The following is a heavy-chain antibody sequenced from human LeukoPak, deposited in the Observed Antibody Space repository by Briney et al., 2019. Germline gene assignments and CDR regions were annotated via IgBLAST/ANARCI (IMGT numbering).Heavy chain of an antibody. CDR1: GGTFSSYA. CDR2: IIPIFGTA. V-gene: IGHV1-69*05. CDR3: ARDPYSSSWNYNWFDP. Sequence: SVKVSCKASGGTFSSYAISWVRQAPGQGLEWMGGIIPIFGTANYAQKFQGRVTITTDESTSTAYMELSSLRSEDTAVYYCARDPYSSSWNYNWFDPWGQGTLVTVSS. D-gene: IGHD6-13*01. J-gene: IGHJ5*02.